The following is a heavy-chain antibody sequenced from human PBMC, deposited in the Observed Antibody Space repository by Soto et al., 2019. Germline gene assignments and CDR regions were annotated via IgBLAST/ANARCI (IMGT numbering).Heavy chain of an antibody. V-gene: IGHV1-46*01. CDR2: INPSGGST. CDR1: GYTFSSYY. D-gene: IGHD2-15*01. CDR3: ARDLGGWPDY. Sequence: ASVKVSCKASGYTFSSYYMHWVRQAPGQGLEWMGIINPSGGSTSYAQKFQGRVTITRDTSASTAYMELSSLRSEDTAVYYCARDLGGWPDYWGQGTLVTVSS. J-gene: IGHJ4*02.